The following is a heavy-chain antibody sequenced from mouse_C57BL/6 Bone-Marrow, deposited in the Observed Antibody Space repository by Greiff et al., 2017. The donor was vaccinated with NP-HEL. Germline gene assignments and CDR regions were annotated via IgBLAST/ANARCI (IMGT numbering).Heavy chain of an antibody. CDR3: ARDPVTTVVATGYWYFDV. CDR1: GYSITSGYY. J-gene: IGHJ1*03. Sequence: EVQLQQSGPGLVKPSQSLSLTCSVTGYSITSGYYWNWIRQFPGNKLEWMGYISYDGSNNYNPSLKNRISITRDTSKNQFFLKLNSVTTEDTATYYCARDPVTTVVATGYWYFDVWGTGTTVTVSS. V-gene: IGHV3-6*01. D-gene: IGHD1-1*01. CDR2: ISYDGSN.